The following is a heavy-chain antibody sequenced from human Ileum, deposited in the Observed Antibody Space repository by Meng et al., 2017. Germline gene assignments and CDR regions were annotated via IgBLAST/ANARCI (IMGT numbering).Heavy chain of an antibody. V-gene: IGHV1-46*01. Sequence: QVQLVQSGAEVKKPGASVKGAGTASGYTFTNYYMHWVRQAPGQGPEWMGIINPTGGATTYAQKFQGRVTMTRDTSTSTVYMELSSLRSEDTAMYYCARVLVPSIKTPIHYWGQGTLVTVSS. J-gene: IGHJ4*02. D-gene: IGHD3-3*02. CDR3: ARVLVPSIKTPIHY. CDR2: INPTGGAT. CDR1: GYTFTNYY.